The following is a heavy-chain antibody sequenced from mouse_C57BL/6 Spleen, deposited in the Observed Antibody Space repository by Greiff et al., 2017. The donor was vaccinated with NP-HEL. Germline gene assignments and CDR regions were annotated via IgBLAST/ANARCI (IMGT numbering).Heavy chain of an antibody. CDR2: VNPYNGGT. J-gene: IGHJ1*03. CDR3: ARSGSSPRYWYFDV. Sequence: VQLQQSGPVLVKPGASVKMSCKASGYTFTDSYMNWVKHSHGKSLELIGVVNPYNGGTSYNQKFKGKATLTVDKSSSTAYMLLNSLTSEDSAVYYCARSGSSPRYWYFDVWGTGTTVTVSS. V-gene: IGHV1-19*01. CDR1: GYTFTDSY. D-gene: IGHD1-1*01.